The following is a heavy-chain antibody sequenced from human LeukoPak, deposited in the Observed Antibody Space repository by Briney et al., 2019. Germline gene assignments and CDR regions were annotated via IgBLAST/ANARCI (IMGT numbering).Heavy chain of an antibody. CDR3: ARLRYYGSGSYYNTFDY. D-gene: IGHD3-10*01. CDR2: TIPIFGTA. CDR1: GGTFSSYA. Sequence: SVKVSCKASGGTFSSYAISWVRQAPGQGLEWMGGTIPIFGTANYAQKFQGRVTITADKSTSTAYMELSSLRSEDTAVYYCARLRYYGSGSYYNTFDYWGQGTLVTVSS. J-gene: IGHJ4*02. V-gene: IGHV1-69*06.